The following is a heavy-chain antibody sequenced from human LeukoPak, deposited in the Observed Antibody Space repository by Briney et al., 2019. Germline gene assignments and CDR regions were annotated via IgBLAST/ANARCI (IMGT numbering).Heavy chain of an antibody. CDR2: IGGGATT. V-gene: IGHV3-23*01. J-gene: IGHJ4*02. CDR1: GFTLSNYV. D-gene: IGHD3-22*01. Sequence: GGSLRHSCAPSGFTLSNYVMIWVRPAPGKRREWVSAIGGGATTYYADYVRGRFTISRDNSKHTLYLQMNSLRAEDTAIYYCARDLSSGFYYFDYWGQGILVTVSS. CDR3: ARDLSSGFYYFDY.